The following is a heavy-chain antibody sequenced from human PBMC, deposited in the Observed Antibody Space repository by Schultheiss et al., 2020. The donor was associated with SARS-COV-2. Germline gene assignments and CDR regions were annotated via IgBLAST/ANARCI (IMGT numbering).Heavy chain of an antibody. D-gene: IGHD2-15*01. J-gene: IGHJ3*02. V-gene: IGHV3-74*01. CDR1: GFTFSSYW. Sequence: GGSLRLSCAASGFTFSSYWMHWVRQAPGKGLVWVSRINSDGSSTSYADSVKGRFTISRDNAKNTLYLQMNSLRAEDTAVYYCARDRYCSGGSCHRDSRAFDIWGQGTMVTVSS. CDR2: INSDGSST. CDR3: ARDRYCSGGSCHRDSRAFDI.